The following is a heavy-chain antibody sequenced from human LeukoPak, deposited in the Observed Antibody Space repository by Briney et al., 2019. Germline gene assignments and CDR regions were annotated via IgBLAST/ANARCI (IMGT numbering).Heavy chain of an antibody. CDR1: GFTFSSYG. D-gene: IGHD3-22*01. Sequence: GGSLRLSCAASGFTFSSYGMHWVRQAPGKGLEWVAVISYDGSNKYYADSVKGRFTISRDNSKNTLYLQMNSLRAEDTAVYYCAKAAGGDSSAIGGWGQGTLVTVSS. CDR2: ISYDGSNK. CDR3: AKAAGGDSSAIGG. V-gene: IGHV3-30*18. J-gene: IGHJ4*02.